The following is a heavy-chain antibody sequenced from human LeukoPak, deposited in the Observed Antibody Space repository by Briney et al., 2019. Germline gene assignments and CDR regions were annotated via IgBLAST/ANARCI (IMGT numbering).Heavy chain of an antibody. CDR1: GGSISSSSYY. J-gene: IGHJ3*02. Sequence: SETLSLTCTVSGGSISSSSYYWGWLRQPPGKGLEWIGYIYYSGSTNYNPSLKSRVTISVDTSKNQFSLKLSSVTAADTAVYYCARGLPLYAFDIWGQGTMVTVSS. CDR2: IYYSGST. V-gene: IGHV4-61*05. D-gene: IGHD2-15*01. CDR3: ARGLPLYAFDI.